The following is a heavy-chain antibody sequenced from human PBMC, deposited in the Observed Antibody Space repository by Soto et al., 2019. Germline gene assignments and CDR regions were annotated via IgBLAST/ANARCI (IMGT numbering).Heavy chain of an antibody. J-gene: IGHJ4*02. CDR2: IYHSGST. Sequence: QLQLQESGSGLVRPSQTLSLTCAVSGGSISSGGYSWSWIRQPPGKGLEWIGYIYHSGSTYYNPPLNSRVTISXXRXKXXFSLKLSSVTAADTAVYYCARGGQWELLSPYYFDYWGQGTLVTVSS. V-gene: IGHV4-30-2*01. CDR3: ARGGQWELLSPYYFDY. D-gene: IGHD1-26*01. CDR1: GGSISSGGYS.